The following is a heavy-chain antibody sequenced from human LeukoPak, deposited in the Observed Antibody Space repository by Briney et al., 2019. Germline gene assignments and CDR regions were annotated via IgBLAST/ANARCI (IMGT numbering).Heavy chain of an antibody. V-gene: IGHV4-61*02. J-gene: IGHJ1*01. D-gene: IGHD1-26*01. CDR1: GGSISSGSYY. Sequence: DPSQTLSLTCTVSGGSISSGSYYWSWIRQPAGKGLEWIGRIYTSGSTNYNPSLKSRVTISVDTSKNQFSLKLSSVTAADTAVYYCARSRVGLFQHWGQGTLVTVSS. CDR2: IYTSGST. CDR3: ARSRVGLFQH.